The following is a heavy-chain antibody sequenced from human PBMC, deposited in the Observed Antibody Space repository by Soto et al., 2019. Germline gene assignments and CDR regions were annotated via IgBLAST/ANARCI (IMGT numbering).Heavy chain of an antibody. V-gene: IGHV4-31*03. CDR3: AREAVGSIAAAVDY. CDR1: GGSISSGGYY. J-gene: IGHJ4*02. D-gene: IGHD6-13*01. CDR2: IYYSGST. Sequence: QVQLQESGPGLVKPSQTLSLTCTVSGGSISSGGYYWSWIRQHPGKGLEWIGYIYYSGSTYYNPSLKSRVTISVDTSKNQFSLKLSSVTAADTAVYYCAREAVGSIAAAVDYWGQGTLVTVSS.